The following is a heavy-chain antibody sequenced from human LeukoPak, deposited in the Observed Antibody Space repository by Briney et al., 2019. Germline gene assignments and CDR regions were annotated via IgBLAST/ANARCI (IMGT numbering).Heavy chain of an antibody. CDR1: GYTFTSYG. CDR3: ARSRSYCSSWYSDFDY. CDR2: ISAYNGNT. J-gene: IGHJ4*02. Sequence: ASVKVSCKASGYTFTSYGISWVRQAPGQGLEWMGWISAYNGNTNYAQKLQGRVTMTTDTSTSTAYMELRSLRSDDTAVYYCARSRSYCSSWYSDFDYWGQGTLVTVSS. D-gene: IGHD6-13*01. V-gene: IGHV1-18*01.